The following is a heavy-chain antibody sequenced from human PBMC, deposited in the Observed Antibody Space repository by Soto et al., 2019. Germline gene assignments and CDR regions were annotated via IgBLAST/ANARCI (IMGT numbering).Heavy chain of an antibody. CDR2: ISYDGSNK. CDR3: AKGGLKQWLVKGVDY. Sequence: PGGSLRLSCAASGFTFSSYGMRWVRQAPGKGLEWVAVISYDGSNKYYADSVKGRFTISRDNSKNTLYLQMNSLRAEDTVVYYCAKGGLKQWLVKGVDYWGQGTLVTVS. D-gene: IGHD6-19*01. CDR1: GFTFSSYG. V-gene: IGHV3-30*18. J-gene: IGHJ4*02.